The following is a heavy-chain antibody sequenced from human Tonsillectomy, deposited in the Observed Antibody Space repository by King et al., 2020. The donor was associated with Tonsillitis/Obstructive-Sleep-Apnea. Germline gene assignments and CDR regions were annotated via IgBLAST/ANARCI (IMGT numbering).Heavy chain of an antibody. CDR2: IDPSDSYT. V-gene: IGHV5-10-1*03. Sequence: VQLVESGAEVKKPGESLRISCTGSGYRFTSYWINWVRQMPGKGLEWMGRIDPSDSYTNYSPSFQGHVTISADKSISTAYLQWSSLRASDTAMYYCVGADYYNMDFWGQGTTVTVSS. D-gene: IGHD4/OR15-4a*01. J-gene: IGHJ6*02. CDR1: GYRFTSYW. CDR3: VGADYYNMDF.